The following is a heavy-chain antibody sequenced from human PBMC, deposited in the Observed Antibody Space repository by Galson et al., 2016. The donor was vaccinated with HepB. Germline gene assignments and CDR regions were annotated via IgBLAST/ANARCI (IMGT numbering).Heavy chain of an antibody. CDR3: VGHCGGGDCYRAFDV. V-gene: IGHV4-4*01. Sequence: TLSLTCAVSGDSVSGTNYWSWVRQSPGTGLEWIGEIHHSGATNYNLSLKSRVPLSVDKSNNHLPLELTSVTAADTAGYSFVGHCGGGDCYRAFDVWGQGTMVPVSS. CDR2: IHHSGAT. D-gene: IGHD2-21*02. J-gene: IGHJ3*01. CDR1: GDSVSGTNY.